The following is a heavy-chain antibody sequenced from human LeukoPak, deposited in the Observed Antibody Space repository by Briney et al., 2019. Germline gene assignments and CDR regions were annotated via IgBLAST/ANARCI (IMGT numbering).Heavy chain of an antibody. CDR2: ISGSGGST. CDR1: GFTFSSYA. Sequence: GASLRLSCAASGFTFSSYAMSWVRQAPGKGLEWVSAISGSGGSTYYADSVKGRFTISGDNSKNTLYLQMNSLRAEDTAVYYCAKDLVTYYYYYGMDVWGQGTTVTVSS. J-gene: IGHJ6*02. V-gene: IGHV3-23*01. CDR3: AKDLVTYYYYYGMDV. D-gene: IGHD2-21*01.